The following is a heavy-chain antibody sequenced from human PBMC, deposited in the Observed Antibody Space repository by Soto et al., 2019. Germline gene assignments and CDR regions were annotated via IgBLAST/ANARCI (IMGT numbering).Heavy chain of an antibody. CDR3: ATNTIFGVADYYYYMDV. D-gene: IGHD3-3*01. Sequence: ASVKVSCKVSGYTLTELSMHWVRQAPGKGLEWMGGFDPEDGETIYAQKFQGRVTMTEDTSTDTAYMELSSLRSEDTAVYYCATNTIFGVADYYYYMDVWGKGATATVSS. J-gene: IGHJ6*03. V-gene: IGHV1-24*01. CDR1: GYTLTELS. CDR2: FDPEDGET.